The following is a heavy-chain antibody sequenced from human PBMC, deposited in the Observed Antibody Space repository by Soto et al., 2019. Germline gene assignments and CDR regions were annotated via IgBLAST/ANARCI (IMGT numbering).Heavy chain of an antibody. V-gene: IGHV1-69*02. D-gene: IGHD2-2*02. CDR2: IIPILGIA. CDR1: GGTFSSYT. Sequence: QVQLVQSGAEVKKPGSSVKVSCKASGGTFSSYTISWVRQAPGQGLEWMGRIIPILGIADYGQKFQGRVTITADKSTSTAYMELSRLRSEDTAVYYCAMEYCSSTSCYRDYWGQGTLVTVSS. J-gene: IGHJ4*02. CDR3: AMEYCSSTSCYRDY.